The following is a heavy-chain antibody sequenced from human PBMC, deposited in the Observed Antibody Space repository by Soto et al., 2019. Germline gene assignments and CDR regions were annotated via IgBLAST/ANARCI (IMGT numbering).Heavy chain of an antibody. CDR3: ARHRNSSGYRFYYYGMDV. CDR1: GYSFTSYW. CDR2: IYPGDSDT. J-gene: IGHJ6*02. D-gene: IGHD3-22*01. Sequence: PGEPLKIYCKGSGYSFTSYWIGWVRQMPGKGLEWMGIIYPGDSDTRYSPSFQGQVTISADKSISTAYLQWSSLKASDTAMYYCARHRNSSGYRFYYYGMDVWGQGTTVTVSS. V-gene: IGHV5-51*01.